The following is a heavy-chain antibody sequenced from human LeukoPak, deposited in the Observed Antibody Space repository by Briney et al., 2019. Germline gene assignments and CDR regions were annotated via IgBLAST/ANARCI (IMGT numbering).Heavy chain of an antibody. J-gene: IGHJ5*02. D-gene: IGHD2-15*01. CDR2: ISAYNGNT. Sequence: ASVKVSCKASGYTFTSYGISWVRQAPGQGLEWMGWISAYNGNTNYAQKLQGRVTMTTDTSTSTAYMELRSLRSEDTAVYYCARDRCSGGSCYPRPGWFDPWGQGTLVTVSS. CDR3: ARDRCSGGSCYPRPGWFDP. V-gene: IGHV1-18*01. CDR1: GYTFTSYG.